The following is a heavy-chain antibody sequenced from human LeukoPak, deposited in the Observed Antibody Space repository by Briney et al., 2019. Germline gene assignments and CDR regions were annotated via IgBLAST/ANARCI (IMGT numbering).Heavy chain of an antibody. CDR3: TKDLMTGFSSGWYLAY. V-gene: IGHV3-23*01. Sequence: GGSLRLSCEGSGFXFNGYAISWVRQAPGKGLEWVAVTGGSDDNTHYADSVKGRFSISRDTSENRLFLQMNSLRPDDSALYYCTKDLMTGFSSGWYLAYWGRGTLVTVSS. CDR1: GFXFNGYA. CDR2: TGGSDDNT. D-gene: IGHD6-19*01. J-gene: IGHJ4*02.